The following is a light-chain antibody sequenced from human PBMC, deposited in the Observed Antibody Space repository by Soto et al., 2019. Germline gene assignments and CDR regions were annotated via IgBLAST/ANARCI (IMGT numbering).Light chain of an antibody. J-gene: IGKJ1*01. V-gene: IGKV1-5*03. CDR1: QSISSW. CDR3: QQYWT. Sequence: DIQMTQSPSTLSAFVGDRVTITCRASQSISSWLAWYQQKPGKAPKLLIYKASSLESGVPSRFSGSGSGTEFTLTISSLQPDDFATYYCQQYWTFGHGTKVHIK. CDR2: KAS.